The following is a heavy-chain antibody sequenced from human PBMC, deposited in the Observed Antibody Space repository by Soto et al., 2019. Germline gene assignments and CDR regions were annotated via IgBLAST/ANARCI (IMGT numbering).Heavy chain of an antibody. J-gene: IGHJ3*01. CDR1: GFTFSAYG. Sequence: QVQLVESGGGVVQPGRSLRLSCAASGFTFSAYGIHWVRQAPGKGLEWVATISFDSRDKFYVDSMNGRLTISRENSRNPVYLQMDSLRAENTAVYHCARVCGGDCGNAFDVWGQGTVVAVSP. D-gene: IGHD2-21*02. CDR3: ARVCGGDCGNAFDV. V-gene: IGHV3-33*05. CDR2: ISFDSRDK.